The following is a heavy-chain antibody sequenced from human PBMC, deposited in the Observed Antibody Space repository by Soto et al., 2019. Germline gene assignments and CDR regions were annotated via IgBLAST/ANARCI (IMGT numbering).Heavy chain of an antibody. D-gene: IGHD2-2*01. Sequence: ASVKVSCKASGGTFSSYTISWVRQAPGQGLEWMGRIIPILGIANYAQKFQGRVTITADKSTSTAYMELSSLRSEDTAVYYCARFALPYCSSTSCPPLGAFDIWGQGTMVTVSS. CDR3: ARFALPYCSSTSCPPLGAFDI. J-gene: IGHJ3*02. CDR1: GGTFSSYT. V-gene: IGHV1-69*02. CDR2: IIPILGIA.